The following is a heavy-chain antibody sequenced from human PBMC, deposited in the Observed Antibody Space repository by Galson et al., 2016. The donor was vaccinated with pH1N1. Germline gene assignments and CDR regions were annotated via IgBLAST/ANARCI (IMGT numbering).Heavy chain of an antibody. Sequence: QSGAEVKKPGESLKISCKGSGYSFTSYWIAWVRQKPGEGLEWMGIIYPGDSDTRYSPSFQGQATISADKSINTAYLQWSSLKASDTAMYYCARIGSDDPIYYYYMDVWGKGTTVTVSS. J-gene: IGHJ6*03. CDR2: IYPGDSDT. CDR3: ARIGSDDPIYYYYMDV. V-gene: IGHV5-51*01. CDR1: GYSFTSYW. D-gene: IGHD2-21*01.